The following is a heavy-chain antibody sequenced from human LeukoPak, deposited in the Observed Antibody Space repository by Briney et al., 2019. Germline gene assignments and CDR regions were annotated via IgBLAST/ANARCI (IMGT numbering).Heavy chain of an antibody. CDR2: IYSGGST. Sequence: PGGSLRLSCAASGFTVSSNYMSWVRPAPGKGLEWVSVIYSGGSTCYADSVKGRFTISRDNSKNTLYLQMNSLRAEDTAVYYCARGLGASRYYYYYMDVWGKGTTVTVSS. D-gene: IGHD6-13*01. CDR3: ARGLGASRYYYYYMDV. CDR1: GFTVSSNY. V-gene: IGHV3-53*01. J-gene: IGHJ6*03.